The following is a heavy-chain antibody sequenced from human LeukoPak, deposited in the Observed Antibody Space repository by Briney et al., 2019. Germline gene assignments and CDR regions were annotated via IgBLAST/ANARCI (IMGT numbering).Heavy chain of an antibody. CDR3: ARAPYGWFDP. CDR2: IYYSGST. CDR1: GGSFSGYY. V-gene: IGHV4-59*08. J-gene: IGHJ5*02. Sequence: PSETLSLTCAVYGGSFSGYYWSWIRQPPGKGLEWIGYIYYSGSTNYNPSLKSRVTISVDTSKNQFSLKLSSVTAADTAVYYCARAPYGWFDPWGQETLVTVSS. D-gene: IGHD4-17*01.